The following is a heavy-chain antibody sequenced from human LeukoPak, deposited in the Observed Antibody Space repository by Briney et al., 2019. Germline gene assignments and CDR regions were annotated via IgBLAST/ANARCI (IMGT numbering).Heavy chain of an antibody. D-gene: IGHD4-17*01. Sequence: SETLSLTCTVSGGSISSYYWSWIRQPPGKGLEWIGYIYYSGSTNYNPSLKSRVTISVDTSKNQFSLKLSSVTAADTAVYYFARATDYGDELDYWGQGTLVTVSS. CDR1: GGSISSYY. CDR2: IYYSGST. V-gene: IGHV4-59*01. J-gene: IGHJ4*02. CDR3: ARATDYGDELDY.